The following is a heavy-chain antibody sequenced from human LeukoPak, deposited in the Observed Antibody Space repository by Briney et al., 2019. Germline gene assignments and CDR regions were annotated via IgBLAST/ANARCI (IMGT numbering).Heavy chain of an antibody. CDR2: ISYDGSNK. V-gene: IGHV3-30*18. D-gene: IGHD2-15*01. CDR3: AKDYCSGGSCYSYGVDV. Sequence: PGGSLRLSCAASGFTFSSYGMHWVRQAPGKGLEWVAVISYDGSNKYYADSVKGRFTISRDNSKNTLYLQMNSLRAEDTAVYYCAKDYCSGGSCYSYGVDVWGQGTTVTVSS. CDR1: GFTFSSYG. J-gene: IGHJ6*02.